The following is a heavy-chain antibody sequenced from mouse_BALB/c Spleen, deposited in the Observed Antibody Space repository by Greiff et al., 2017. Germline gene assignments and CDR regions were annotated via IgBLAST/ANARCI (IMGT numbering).Heavy chain of an antibody. Sequence: QVQLQQSGPELVKPGASVRISCKASGYTFTSYYIHWVKQRPGQGLEWIGWIYPGNVNTKYNEKFKGKATLTADKSSSTAYMQLSSLTSEDSAVYFCARSGYGYAFDYWGQGTTLTVSS. J-gene: IGHJ2*01. CDR1: GYTFTSYY. CDR2: IYPGNVNT. CDR3: ARSGYGYAFDY. V-gene: IGHV1S56*01. D-gene: IGHD1-2*01.